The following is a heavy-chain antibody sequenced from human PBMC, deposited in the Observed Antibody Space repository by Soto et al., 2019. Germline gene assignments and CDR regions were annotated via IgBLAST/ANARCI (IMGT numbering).Heavy chain of an antibody. CDR1: GDSISNYY. D-gene: IGHD2-2*01. J-gene: IGHJ4*02. V-gene: IGHV4-59*01. Sequence: SETLSLTSTVSGDSISNYYWSWIRQPPGKALEWIGYIYYTGSTTYNPSLKSRVTISVDTSKNQFSLKLTSVTAADTAVYYCARDLVDSTSSFGIGYWGQGTLVTVSS. CDR3: ARDLVDSTSSFGIGY. CDR2: IYYTGST.